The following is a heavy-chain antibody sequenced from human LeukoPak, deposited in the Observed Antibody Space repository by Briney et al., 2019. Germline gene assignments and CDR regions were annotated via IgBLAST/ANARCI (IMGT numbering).Heavy chain of an antibody. D-gene: IGHD5-18*01. CDR3: ARTPGDTAMVPPDYFDY. J-gene: IGHJ4*02. Sequence: SQTLSLTCTVSGGSISSGDYYWSWIRQPPGKGLEWIGYIYYSGSTYYNPSLKSRVTISVDTSKNQFSLKLSSVTAADTAVSYCARTPGDTAMVPPDYFDYWGQGTLVTVSS. CDR2: IYYSGST. CDR1: GGSISSGDYY. V-gene: IGHV4-30-4*01.